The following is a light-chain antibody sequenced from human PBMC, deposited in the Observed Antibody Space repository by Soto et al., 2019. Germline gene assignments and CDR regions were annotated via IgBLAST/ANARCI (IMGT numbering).Light chain of an antibody. CDR1: QSISRY. J-gene: IGKJ1*01. CDR3: QQYGSSPPT. CDR2: GAS. Sequence: IVLTKSPGTLSLSRGERTTLSFMASQSISRYLAWYQRKPGQGPRLLIYGASSRATGTPDRFSGSGSGTDFTLTINRLEPEDFALYYCQQYGSSPPTFGQVTNV. V-gene: IGKV3-20*01.